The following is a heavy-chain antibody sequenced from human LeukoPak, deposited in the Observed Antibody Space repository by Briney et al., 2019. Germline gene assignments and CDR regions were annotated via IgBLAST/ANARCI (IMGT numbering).Heavy chain of an antibody. Sequence: SETLSLTCAVYGGSFSGYYWSWIRQSPGKGLEWIGEINHSGSTNYNPSLKSRVTISVDRSKNQFSLKLSSVTAADTAVYYCARDYGTGYGWFDPWGQGTLVTVSS. J-gene: IGHJ5*02. CDR3: ARDYGTGYGWFDP. D-gene: IGHD4-17*01. CDR2: INHSGST. CDR1: GGSFSGYY. V-gene: IGHV4-34*01.